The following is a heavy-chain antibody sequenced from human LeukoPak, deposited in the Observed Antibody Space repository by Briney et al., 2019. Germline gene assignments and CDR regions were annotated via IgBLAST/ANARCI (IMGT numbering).Heavy chain of an antibody. Sequence: ASVKVSCKASGGTFSSYAISWVRQAPGQGLEWMGQSNPDNVGTKYAPKFQGRVTMTRDTSISTAYMELSRLRSDDTAVYYCARDRNLGAFDIWGQGTMVTVSS. J-gene: IGHJ3*02. CDR2: SNPDNVGT. V-gene: IGHV1-2*06. CDR1: GGTFSSYA. CDR3: ARDRNLGAFDI. D-gene: IGHD7-27*01.